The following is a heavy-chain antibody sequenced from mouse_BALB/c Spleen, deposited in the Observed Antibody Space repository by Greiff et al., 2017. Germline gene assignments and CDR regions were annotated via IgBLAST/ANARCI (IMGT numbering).Heavy chain of an antibody. CDR1: GYSITSDYA. CDR2: ISYSGST. D-gene: IGHD2-1*01. J-gene: IGHJ3*01. CDR3: ARDGNPWFAD. V-gene: IGHV3-2*02. Sequence: DVKLQESGPGLVKPSQSLSLTCTVTGYSITSDYAWNWIRQFPGNKLEWMGYISYSGSTSYNPSLKSRISITRDTSKNQFFLQLNSVTTEDTATYYCARDGNPWFADWGQGTLVTVSA.